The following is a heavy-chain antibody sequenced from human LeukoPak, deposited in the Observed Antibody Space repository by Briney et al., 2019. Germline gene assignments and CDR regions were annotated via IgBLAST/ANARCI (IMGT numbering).Heavy chain of an antibody. CDR1: GFTVTSNY. CDR3: AGPAAAGGH. CDR2: IYRGGNT. V-gene: IGHV3-53*04. Sequence: PGGSLRLSCAASGFTVTSNYMTWVRQAPGKGLECVSVIYRGGNTEHADSVKGRFIISRHSVKNTVYLQMNGLRPEDTAVYYCAGPAAAGGHWGQGTLVTVST. D-gene: IGHD6-13*01. J-gene: IGHJ4*02.